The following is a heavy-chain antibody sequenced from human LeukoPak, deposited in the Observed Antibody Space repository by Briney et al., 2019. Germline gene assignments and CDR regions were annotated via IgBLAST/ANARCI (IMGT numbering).Heavy chain of an antibody. CDR1: GGSISSSSYY. Sequence: SETLSLTCTVSGGSISSSSYYWGWIRQPPGKGLEWIGSIYYSGSTNYNPSLKSRVTISVDTSKNQFSLKLSSVTAADTAVYYCARDPGTYGMDVWGQGTTVTVSS. CDR2: IYYSGST. V-gene: IGHV4-39*07. D-gene: IGHD1-14*01. J-gene: IGHJ6*02. CDR3: ARDPGTYGMDV.